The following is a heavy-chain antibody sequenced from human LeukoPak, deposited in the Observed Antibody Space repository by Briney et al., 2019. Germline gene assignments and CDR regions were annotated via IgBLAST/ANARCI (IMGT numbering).Heavy chain of an antibody. CDR2: ISGSGGST. D-gene: IGHD2-15*01. CDR1: GFTFSSYA. V-gene: IGHV3-23*01. Sequence: PGGSLRLCCAASGFTFSSYAMSWVRQAAGKGLEWVSAISGSGGSTYYADSVKGRFTISRDNSKNTLYLQMNSLRAEDTAVYYCAKGCRYCSGGSCQVYWYFDLWGRGTLVTVSS. J-gene: IGHJ2*01. CDR3: AKGCRYCSGGSCQVYWYFDL.